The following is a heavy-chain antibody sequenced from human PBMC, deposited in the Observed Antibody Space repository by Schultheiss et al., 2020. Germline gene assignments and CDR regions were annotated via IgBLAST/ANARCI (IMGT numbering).Heavy chain of an antibody. J-gene: IGHJ5*02. Sequence: SETLSLTCTVSGGSISSTNYYWGWIRQPPEKGLEWIGSIYYSGSTYYNPSLKSRVTISVDTSKNQFSLKLSSVTAADTAVYYCARQYCSGGSCYLGGHFDPWGQGTLVTVSS. V-gene: IGHV4-39*01. CDR1: GGSISSTNYY. D-gene: IGHD2-15*01. CDR2: IYYSGST. CDR3: ARQYCSGGSCYLGGHFDP.